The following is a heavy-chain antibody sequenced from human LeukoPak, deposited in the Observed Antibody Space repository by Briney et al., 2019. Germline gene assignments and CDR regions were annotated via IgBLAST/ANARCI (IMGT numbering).Heavy chain of an antibody. J-gene: IGHJ4*02. V-gene: IGHV3-7*03. CDR3: ARGAYYYDSSGYYHGESDY. Sequence: GGSLRLSCAASGFTFSSYWMSWVRQAPGKGLEWVANIKQDGSEKYYVDSVKGRFTISRDNAKNSLYLQMNSLRAEDTALYYCARGAYYYDSSGYYHGESDYWGQGTLVTVSS. CDR1: GFTFSSYW. CDR2: IKQDGSEK. D-gene: IGHD3-22*01.